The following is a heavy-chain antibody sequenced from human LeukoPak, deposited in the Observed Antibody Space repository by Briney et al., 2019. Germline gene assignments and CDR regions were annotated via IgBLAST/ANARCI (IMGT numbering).Heavy chain of an antibody. CDR3: ARARVPGELNY. J-gene: IGHJ4*02. V-gene: IGHV3-48*01. CDR2: ITSGSSPI. Sequence: GGSLRLSCAASGFTFRSYSMNWVRQAPGKGLEWVSYITSGSSPIYYADSVKGRFTISRDNAKNSLYLQMNSLRAEDTAVYYCARARVPGELNYWGQGTLVTVSS. D-gene: IGHD3-10*01. CDR1: GFTFRSYS.